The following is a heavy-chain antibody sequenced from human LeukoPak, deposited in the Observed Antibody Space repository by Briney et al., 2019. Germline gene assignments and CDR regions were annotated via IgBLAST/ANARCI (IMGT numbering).Heavy chain of an antibody. J-gene: IGHJ5*02. Sequence: SQTLSLTCAVSGGSISSGGYSWSWIRQPPGKGLEWIGYIYHSGSTYYNPSLKSRVTISVDRSKNQFSLKLSSVTAADTAVYYCAGGNYDFWSGPSNWFDPWGQGTLVTVSS. CDR3: AGGNYDFWSGPSNWFDP. CDR2: IYHSGST. CDR1: GGSISSGGYS. D-gene: IGHD3-3*01. V-gene: IGHV4-30-2*01.